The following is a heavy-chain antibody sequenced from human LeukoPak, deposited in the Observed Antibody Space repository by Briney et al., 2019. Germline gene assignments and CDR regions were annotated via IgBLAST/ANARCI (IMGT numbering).Heavy chain of an antibody. J-gene: IGHJ4*02. V-gene: IGHV3-9*01. CDR3: ARSRKWFGEGLELEWDYFDY. D-gene: IGHD3-10*01. CDR1: GFTFNDYA. CDR2: ITWNSGSV. Sequence: PGGSLRLSCAASGFTFNDYAMHWVRQVPGKGLEWVSVITWNSGSVGYADSVKGRFTISRDNAKNSLYLQMNSLRAEDTAVYYCARSRKWFGEGLELEWDYFDYWGQGTLVTVSS.